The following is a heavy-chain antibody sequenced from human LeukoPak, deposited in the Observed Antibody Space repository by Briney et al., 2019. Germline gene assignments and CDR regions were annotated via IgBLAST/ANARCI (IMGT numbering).Heavy chain of an antibody. V-gene: IGHV3-66*02. J-gene: IGHJ5*02. D-gene: IGHD3-22*01. CDR2: IYSGGNT. CDR1: GFNFSTYW. Sequence: AGGSLRLSCAASGFNFSTYWMSWVRQAPGKGLEWVSVIYSGGNTYYSDSVKGRFTISRDNSKNTLYLQMNSLRPEDTAMYYCAAWVVVTTTGWFDPWGQGTLVTVSS. CDR3: AAWVVVTTTGWFDP.